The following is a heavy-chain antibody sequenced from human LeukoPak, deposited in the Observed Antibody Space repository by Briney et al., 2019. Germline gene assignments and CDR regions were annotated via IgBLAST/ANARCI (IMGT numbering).Heavy chain of an antibody. CDR2: TYGGGST. J-gene: IGHJ4*02. D-gene: IGHD2-8*01. CDR1: GFPVSNNY. Sequence: GGSLRLSCADSGFPVSNNYISWVRPPPGKGPEWASVTYGGGSTYIDSVKGRFTISRDDSKNTLYLQMKSLRVEDTAVYFCARDLNVWGQGTLVTVSS. V-gene: IGHV3-53*01. CDR3: ARDLNV.